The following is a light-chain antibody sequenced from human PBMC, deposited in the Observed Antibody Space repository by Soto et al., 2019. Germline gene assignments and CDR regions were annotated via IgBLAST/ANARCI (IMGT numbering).Light chain of an antibody. CDR3: QHYGGMWT. CDR2: DAS. Sequence: DIEMTQSPSTLSASLGDRVTITCRASQSITNRLAWYQQKPGKAPKVLIYDASNLEYGVPSRFSGSGFGTEFILTISSPQPDDFATYWCQHYGGMWTFGQGTKVDIK. J-gene: IGKJ1*01. CDR1: QSITNR. V-gene: IGKV1-5*01.